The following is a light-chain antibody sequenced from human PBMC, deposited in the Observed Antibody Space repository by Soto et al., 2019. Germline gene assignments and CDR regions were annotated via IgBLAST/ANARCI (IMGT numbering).Light chain of an antibody. Sequence: QSVLTQPSSVYGSPGQWITISSPGTSSDVGAYNFVSWYRQHPGKAPKLIIYNVSDRPSGVSNRFSGSKSANTASLTISGLQAEDEADYYCTSSTSRGTYVFGTGTKVTVL. CDR1: SSDVGAYNF. CDR3: TSSTSRGTYV. V-gene: IGLV2-14*03. CDR2: NVS. J-gene: IGLJ1*01.